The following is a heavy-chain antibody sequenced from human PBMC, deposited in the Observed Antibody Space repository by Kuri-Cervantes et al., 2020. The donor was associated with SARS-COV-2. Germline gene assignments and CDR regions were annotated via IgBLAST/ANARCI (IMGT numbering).Heavy chain of an antibody. CDR2: IIPILGIA. D-gene: IGHD6-19*01. CDR1: GGTFSSYN. CDR3: ASGAVADLFDY. V-gene: IGHV1-69*02. Sequence: SVKVSCKASGGTFSSYNISWVRQAPGQGLEWMGRIIPILGIANYAQKFQGRVTITADKSTSTAYMELSSLRSEDTAVYYCASGAVADLFDYWGQGTLVTVSS. J-gene: IGHJ4*02.